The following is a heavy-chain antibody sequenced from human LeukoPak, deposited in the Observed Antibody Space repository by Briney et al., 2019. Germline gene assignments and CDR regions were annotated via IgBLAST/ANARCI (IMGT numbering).Heavy chain of an antibody. Sequence: SVKVSCKASGGTFDSYTISWVRQAPGQGLEWMGGIIPIFGTANYAQKFQGRVTNTADESTSTAYLELSSLRSEDTAVYYCAREGSYYAFNYFDSWGQGTLVTVSS. V-gene: IGHV1-69*13. CDR1: GGTFDSYT. J-gene: IGHJ5*01. CDR2: IIPIFGTA. D-gene: IGHD1-26*01. CDR3: AREGSYYAFNYFDS.